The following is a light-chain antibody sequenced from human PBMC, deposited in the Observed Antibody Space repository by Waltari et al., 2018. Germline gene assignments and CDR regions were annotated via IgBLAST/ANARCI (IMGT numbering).Light chain of an antibody. CDR3: QQYSDWPYT. V-gene: IGKV3-15*01. CDR1: QSVSSH. CDR2: GAS. J-gene: IGKJ2*01. Sequence: EIVMTQSPGTLSVSPGERLTLSCRASQSVSSHLAWYQQKPGQAPTLLIYGASTRATGMPARVSGSGSGTEFTLTISSLQSEDFADYYCQQYSDWPYTFGQGTKLEIK.